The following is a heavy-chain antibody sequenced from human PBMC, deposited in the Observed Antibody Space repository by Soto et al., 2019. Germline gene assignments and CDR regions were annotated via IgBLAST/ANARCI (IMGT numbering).Heavy chain of an antibody. CDR1: GFTFSIYS. J-gene: IGHJ6*02. CDR3: ARALRDADLPYYYYGMDV. CDR2: ISSSSSYI. Sequence: GGSRQLSSAASGFTFSIYSMNWVRQAPGKGPEWVSSISSSSSYIYYADSVKGRFTISRDNAKNSLYLQMNSLRAEDTAVYYCARALRDADLPYYYYGMDVWGQGTTVTLSS. V-gene: IGHV3-21*01.